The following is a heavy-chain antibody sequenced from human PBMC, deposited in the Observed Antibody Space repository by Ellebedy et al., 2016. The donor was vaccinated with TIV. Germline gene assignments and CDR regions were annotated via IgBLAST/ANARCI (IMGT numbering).Heavy chain of an antibody. CDR3: ARGYASPNY. CDR2: ISGSGGTT. CDR1: GFTFSRYV. V-gene: IGHV3-23*01. D-gene: IGHD2-8*01. J-gene: IGHJ4*02. Sequence: PGGSLRLSCAGPGFTFSRYVMTWVRQAPGRGLEWVSAISGSGGTTYHADSVKGRFTISRANSKNMVYLQMNSLRAEDTAVYYCARGYASPNYWGQGTLVTVSS.